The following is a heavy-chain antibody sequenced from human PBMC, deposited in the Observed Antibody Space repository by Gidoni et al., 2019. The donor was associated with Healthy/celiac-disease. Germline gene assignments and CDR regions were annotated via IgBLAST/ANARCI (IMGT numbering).Heavy chain of an antibody. V-gene: IGHV3-21*01. CDR2: ISSSSSYI. Sequence: EVQLVESGGGLVKPGGSLRLSCAASGFTFSSYSMNWVRQAPGKGLEWVSSISSSSSYIYYADSVKGRFTISRDNAKNSLYLQMNSLRAEDTAVYYCARDGAVAGTMGLYYYGMDVWGQGTTVTVSS. D-gene: IGHD6-19*01. J-gene: IGHJ6*02. CDR1: GFTFSSYS. CDR3: ARDGAVAGTMGLYYYGMDV.